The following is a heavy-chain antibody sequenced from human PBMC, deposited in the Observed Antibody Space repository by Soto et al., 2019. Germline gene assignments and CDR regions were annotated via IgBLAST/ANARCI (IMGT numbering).Heavy chain of an antibody. Sequence: SVKFSCTASGDTFSSYAISWVRQAPGQGLEWMGGIIPIFGTANYAQKFQGRVTITADESTSTAYMELSSLRSEDTAVYYSARAFRIQLWSLDYWGQGTLVTVSS. D-gene: IGHD5-18*01. J-gene: IGHJ4*02. CDR3: ARAFRIQLWSLDY. V-gene: IGHV1-69*13. CDR2: IIPIFGTA. CDR1: GDTFSSYA.